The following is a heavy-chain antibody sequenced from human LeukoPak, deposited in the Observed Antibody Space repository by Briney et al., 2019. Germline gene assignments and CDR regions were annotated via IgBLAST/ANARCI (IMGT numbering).Heavy chain of an antibody. CDR3: ARDSNYDFWSGPSFYYYYYGMDV. Sequence: GGSLRLSCAASGFTFSSYGMHLVRQAPGKGLEWVAVIWYDGSNKYYADSVKGRFTISRDNSKNTLYLQMNSLRAEDTAVYYCARDSNYDFWSGPSFYYYYYGMDVWGQGTTVTVSS. J-gene: IGHJ6*02. CDR2: IWYDGSNK. CDR1: GFTFSSYG. V-gene: IGHV3-33*01. D-gene: IGHD3-3*01.